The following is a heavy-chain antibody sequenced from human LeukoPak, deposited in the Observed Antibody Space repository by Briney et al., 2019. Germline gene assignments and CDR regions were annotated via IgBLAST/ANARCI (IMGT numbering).Heavy chain of an antibody. Sequence: PGGSLRLSCAASGLTFSTYAMSWVRQAPGKGLEWVSGMSGSGDSIYYADSVKGRFTISRDNSKNTLYLQMNSLRVEDTAVYYCARDLLDTSGWYGFYFDFWGQGTLVTVSS. CDR3: ARDLLDTSGWYGFYFDF. J-gene: IGHJ4*02. D-gene: IGHD6-19*01. CDR2: MSGSGDSI. CDR1: GLTFSTYA. V-gene: IGHV3-23*01.